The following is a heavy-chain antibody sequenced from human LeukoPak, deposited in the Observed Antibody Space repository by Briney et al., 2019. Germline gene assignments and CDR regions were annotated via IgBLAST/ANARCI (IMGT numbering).Heavy chain of an antibody. D-gene: IGHD4-17*01. J-gene: IGHJ4*02. CDR2: IWYDGSNK. CDR1: GFTFSSYG. Sequence: GGFLRVSCAASGFTFSSYGMHWVRQAPGKGLEWVAVIWYDGSNKYYADSVKGRFTISRDNSKNTLYLQMNSLRAEDTAVYYCARKDAYGDYDYWGQGTLVSVSS. V-gene: IGHV3-33*01. CDR3: ARKDAYGDYDY.